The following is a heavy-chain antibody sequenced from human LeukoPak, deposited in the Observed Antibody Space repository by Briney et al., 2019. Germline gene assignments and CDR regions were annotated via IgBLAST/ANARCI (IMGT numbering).Heavy chain of an antibody. CDR2: FDPEDGET. V-gene: IGHV1-24*01. Sequence: ASVKVSCKVSEYTLTELSMHWVRQAPGKGLEWMGGFDPEDGETIYAQKFQGRVTMTEDTSTDTAYMELSSLRSEDTAVYYCATGVVAVAGNDYWGQGTLVTVSS. CDR1: EYTLTELS. CDR3: ATGVVAVAGNDY. D-gene: IGHD6-19*01. J-gene: IGHJ4*02.